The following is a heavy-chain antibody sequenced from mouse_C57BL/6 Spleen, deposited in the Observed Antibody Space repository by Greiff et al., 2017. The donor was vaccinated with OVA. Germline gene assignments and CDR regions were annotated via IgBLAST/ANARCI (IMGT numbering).Heavy chain of an antibody. CDR3: ARGGGNYTPYYLDY. CDR1: GFTFSSYA. CDR2: ISDGGSYT. D-gene: IGHD2-1*01. Sequence: EVQGVESGGGLVKPGGSLKLSCAASGFTFSSYAMSWVRQTPEKRLEWVATISDGGSYTYYPDNVKGRFTISRDNAKNNLYLQMSHLKSEDTAMYYCARGGGNYTPYYLDYWGQGTTLTVSS. J-gene: IGHJ2*01. V-gene: IGHV5-4*01.